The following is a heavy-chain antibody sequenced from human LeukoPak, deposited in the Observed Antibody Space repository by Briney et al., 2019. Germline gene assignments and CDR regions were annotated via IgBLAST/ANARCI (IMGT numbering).Heavy chain of an antibody. J-gene: IGHJ4*02. CDR1: GFTVSSNY. Sequence: PGGSLRLSCVASGFTVSSNYMSWVRQAPGPGLEWVSVIYTGSYRHYADSVKGRFTISRDISKNTVYLEMNSLRAEDTAVYYCARDGTSPLWGQGTLVTVTS. CDR3: ARDGTSPL. CDR2: IYTGSYR. V-gene: IGHV3-53*01. D-gene: IGHD1-14*01.